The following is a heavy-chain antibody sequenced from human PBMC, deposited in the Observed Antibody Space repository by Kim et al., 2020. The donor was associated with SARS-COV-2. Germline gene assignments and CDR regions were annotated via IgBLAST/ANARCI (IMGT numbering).Heavy chain of an antibody. D-gene: IGHD1-20*01. V-gene: IGHV4-34*01. J-gene: IGHJ5*02. CDR1: GGSFSGYY. CDR2: INHSGST. CDR3: ARRLTGRKVWFDP. Sequence: SETLSLTCAVYGGSFSGYYWSWIRQPPGKGLEWIGEINHSGSTNYNPSLKSRVTISVDTSKNQFSLKLSSVTAADTAVYYCARRLTGRKVWFDPWGQGTLVTVSS.